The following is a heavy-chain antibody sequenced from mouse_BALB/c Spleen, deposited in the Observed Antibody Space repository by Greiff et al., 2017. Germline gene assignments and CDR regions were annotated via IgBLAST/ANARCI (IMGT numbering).Heavy chain of an antibody. CDR3: ARLLYGYDGY. CDR1: GVDFSRYW. CDR2: INPGSSTI. J-gene: IGHJ3*01. V-gene: IGHV4-2*02. D-gene: IGHD2-2*01. Sequence: AASGVDFSRYWMSWARQAPGKGQEWIGEINPGSSTINYTPSLKDKFIISRDNAKNTLYLQMSKVRSEDTALYYCARLLYGYDGYWGQGTLVTVSA.